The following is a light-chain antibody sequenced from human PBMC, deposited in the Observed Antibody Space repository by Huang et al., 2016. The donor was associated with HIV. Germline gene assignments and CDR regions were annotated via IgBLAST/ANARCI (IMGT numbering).Light chain of an antibody. CDR2: DAS. CDR3: QQRSNWPPLT. Sequence: EIVLTQSPVTLSLSPGDRATLSCRASQSVSTNLAWYQQNPGQAPRLLIYDASSRASGIPARFSGRGSGTDFTLTISSLEPEDFAIYYCQQRSNWPPLTFGGGTKVEMK. J-gene: IGKJ4*01. CDR1: QSVSTN. V-gene: IGKV3-11*01.